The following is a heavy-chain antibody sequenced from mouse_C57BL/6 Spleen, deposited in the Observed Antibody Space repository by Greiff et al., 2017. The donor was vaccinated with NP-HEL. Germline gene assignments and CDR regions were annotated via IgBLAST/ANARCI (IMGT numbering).Heavy chain of an antibody. V-gene: IGHV5-17*01. J-gene: IGHJ4*01. Sequence: DVMLVESGGGLVKPGGSLKLSCAASGFTFSDYGMHWVRQAPEKGLEWVAYISSGSSTIYYADTVKGRFTISRDNAKNTLFLQMTSLRSEDTAMYYCARKEITTVVAYYAMDYWGQGTSVTVSS. CDR1: GFTFSDYG. CDR3: ARKEITTVVAYYAMDY. CDR2: ISSGSSTI. D-gene: IGHD1-1*01.